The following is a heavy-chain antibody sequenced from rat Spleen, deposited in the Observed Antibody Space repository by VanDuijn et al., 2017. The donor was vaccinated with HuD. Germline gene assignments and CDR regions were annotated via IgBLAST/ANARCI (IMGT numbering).Heavy chain of an antibody. CDR1: GFNFNDYW. J-gene: IGHJ2*01. CDR2: INKDSRTI. D-gene: IGHD4-3*01. Sequence: EVKLVESGGGLVQPGRSLKLSCAASGFNFNDYWMGWVRQAPGKGLEWIGEINKDSRTIKYTPSLKEKFTISRDNAQNTLYLQMSKLGSGDTAIYFCVREELGVRDWGQGVMVTVSS. CDR3: VREELGVRD. V-gene: IGHV4-2*01.